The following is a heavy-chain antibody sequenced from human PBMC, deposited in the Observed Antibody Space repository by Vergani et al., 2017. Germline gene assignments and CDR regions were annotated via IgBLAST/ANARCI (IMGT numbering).Heavy chain of an antibody. CDR1: GFTFSSYA. D-gene: IGHD3-3*01. CDR2: ISYDGSNK. V-gene: IGHV3-30-3*01. Sequence: QVQLVESGGGVVQPGRSLRLSCAASGFTFSSYAMHWVRQAPGKGLEWVAVISYDGSNKYYADSVKGRFTISRDNSKNTLYLQMNSLRAEDTAVYYCANYDFWSGSFSYGMDVWGQGTTVTVSS. CDR3: ANYDFWSGSFSYGMDV. J-gene: IGHJ6*02.